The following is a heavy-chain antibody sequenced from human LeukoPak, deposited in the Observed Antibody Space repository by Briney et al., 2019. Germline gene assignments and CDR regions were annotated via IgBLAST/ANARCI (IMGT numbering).Heavy chain of an antibody. J-gene: IGHJ4*02. V-gene: IGHV3-21*01. CDR3: AKDLMMYSSPSGFDY. CDR2: ISSSSSYI. D-gene: IGHD6-6*01. Sequence: PGGSLRLSCAASGFTFSSYSMNWVRQAPGKGLEWVSSISSSSSYIYYADSVKGRFTISRDNAKNSLYLQMNSLRAEDTAVYYCAKDLMMYSSPSGFDYWGQGTLVTVSS. CDR1: GFTFSSYS.